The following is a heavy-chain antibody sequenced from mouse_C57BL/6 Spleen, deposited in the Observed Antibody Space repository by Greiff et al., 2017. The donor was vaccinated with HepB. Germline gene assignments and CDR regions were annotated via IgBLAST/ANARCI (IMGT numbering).Heavy chain of an antibody. CDR2: IYPGDGDT. V-gene: IGHV1-80*01. D-gene: IGHD2-4*01. Sequence: VQLQQSGAELVKPGASVKISCKASGYAFSSYWMNWVKQRPGKGLEWIGQIYPGDGDTNYNGKFKGKATLTADKSSSTAYMQLSSLTSEDSAVYFCARREYDYDGGFAYWGQGTLVTVSA. J-gene: IGHJ3*01. CDR3: ARREYDYDGGFAY. CDR1: GYAFSSYW.